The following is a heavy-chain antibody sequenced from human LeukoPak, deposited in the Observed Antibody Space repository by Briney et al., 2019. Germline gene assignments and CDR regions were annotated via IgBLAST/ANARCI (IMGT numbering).Heavy chain of an antibody. D-gene: IGHD3-9*01. V-gene: IGHV4-34*01. CDR3: ARHGAFSYYDILTGYRGYYFDY. CDR1: GGSFSGYY. CDR2: INHSGST. Sequence: SETLSLTCAVSGGSFSGYYWSWIRQPLGKGLEWIGEINHSGSTNYNPSLKSRVTISVDTSKNQFSLKLSSVTAADTAVYYCARHGAFSYYDILTGYRGYYFDYWGQGTLVTVSS. J-gene: IGHJ4*02.